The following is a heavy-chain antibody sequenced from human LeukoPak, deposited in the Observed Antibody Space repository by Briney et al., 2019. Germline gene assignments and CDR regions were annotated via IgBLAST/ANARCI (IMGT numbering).Heavy chain of an antibody. CDR2: IRSKAYSYAT. J-gene: IGHJ4*02. CDR1: GFTFSASA. Sequence: GGSLRLSCAASGFTFSASAIHWVRQASGKGLEWVGRIRSKAYSYATLYSASVKGRFTISRDDSKNTAYLQMHSLRTEDTAPYYCTRGDITYFDYWGQGTLVTVSS. CDR3: TRGDITYFDY. V-gene: IGHV3-73*01. D-gene: IGHD2-15*01.